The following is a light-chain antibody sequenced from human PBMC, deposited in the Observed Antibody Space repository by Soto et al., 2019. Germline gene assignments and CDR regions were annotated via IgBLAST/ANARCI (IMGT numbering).Light chain of an antibody. CDR3: QQYYSYPRT. CDR2: AAS. Sequence: IQMTQSASSRSAAGGGRVTSTCRASQTISSWLAWYQQKPGKAPKLLIYAASTLQSGVPSRFSGSGSGTGFTLTISCLQSEDFATHYCQQYYSYPRTFGQGTKVDIK. V-gene: IGKV1-8*01. J-gene: IGKJ1*01. CDR1: QTISSW.